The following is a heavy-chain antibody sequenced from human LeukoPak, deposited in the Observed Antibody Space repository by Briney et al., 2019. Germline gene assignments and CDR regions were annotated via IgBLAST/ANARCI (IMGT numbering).Heavy chain of an antibody. CDR3: ARGKGLPPRYYDFWSGYYPYYYYGMDV. D-gene: IGHD3-3*01. CDR2: ISSSSSYI. V-gene: IGHV3-21*01. J-gene: IGHJ6*02. CDR1: GFTFSSYS. Sequence: GGSLRLSCAASGFTFSSYSMNWVRQAPGKGLEWVSSISSSSSYIYYADSVKGRFTISRDNAKNSLYLQMNSLRAEDTAVYYCARGKGLPPRYYDFWSGYYPYYYYGMDVWGQGTTVTVSS.